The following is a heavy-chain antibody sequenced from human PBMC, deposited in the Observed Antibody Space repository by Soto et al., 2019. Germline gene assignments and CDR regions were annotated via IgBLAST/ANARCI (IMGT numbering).Heavy chain of an antibody. CDR1: GFTFSSYA. J-gene: IGHJ3*02. Sequence: EVQLLESGGGLVQPGGSLRLSCAASGFTFSSYAMSWVRQAPGKGLEGVSAISGSGGSTYYSDSVKGLFTISRDNSKNTLYLQMNSMRAEDTAVYYCAKDSDIDTLEAAFDIWGQGTMVTVSS. CDR3: AKDSDIDTLEAAFDI. CDR2: ISGSGGST. D-gene: IGHD1-1*01. V-gene: IGHV3-23*01.